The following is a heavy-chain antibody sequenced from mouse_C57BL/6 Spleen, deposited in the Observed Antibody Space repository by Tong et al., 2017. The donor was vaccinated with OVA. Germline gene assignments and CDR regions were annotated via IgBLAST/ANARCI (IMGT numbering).Heavy chain of an antibody. D-gene: IGHD2-3*01. J-gene: IGHJ3*01. CDR1: GYAFSSSW. V-gene: IGHV1-82*01. CDR2: IYPGDGDT. CDR3: ARGGDGYLFAY. Sequence: VQLQESGPELVKPGASVKISCKASGYAFSSSWMNWVKQRPGKGLEWIGRIYPGDGDTNYNGKFKGKATLTADKSSSTAYMQLSSLTSEDSAVYYCARGGDGYLFAYWGQGTLVTVSA.